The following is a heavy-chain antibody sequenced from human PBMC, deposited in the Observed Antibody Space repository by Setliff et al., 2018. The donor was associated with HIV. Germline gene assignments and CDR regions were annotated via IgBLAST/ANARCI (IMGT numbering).Heavy chain of an antibody. V-gene: IGHV1-18*01. Sequence: ASVKVSCKASGSTFSNYGITWVRQAPGQGLEWMGWITSYNGNTNYAKKFKGRVTMTTDTSTSIAYMELKSLRSEDTAVYYCARDHHSGRGSNFPWYSDLWGRGTLVTVSS. D-gene: IGHD1-26*01. CDR3: ARDHHSGRGSNFPWYSDL. CDR1: GSTFSNYG. CDR2: ITSYNGNT. J-gene: IGHJ2*01.